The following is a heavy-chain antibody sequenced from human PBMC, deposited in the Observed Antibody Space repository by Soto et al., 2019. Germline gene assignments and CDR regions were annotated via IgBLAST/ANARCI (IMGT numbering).Heavy chain of an antibody. CDR1: GYTFTSYA. Sequence: ASVKVSCKASGYTFTSYAMHWVRQAPGQRLEWMGWINAGNGNTKYSQKFQGRVTITRDTSASTAYMEMSSLRSEDTAVYYFSMDSSSWYPPYYYYYYMDVWGKGTTVTVSS. CDR3: SMDSSSWYPPYYYYYYMDV. V-gene: IGHV1-3*01. CDR2: INAGNGNT. D-gene: IGHD6-13*01. J-gene: IGHJ6*03.